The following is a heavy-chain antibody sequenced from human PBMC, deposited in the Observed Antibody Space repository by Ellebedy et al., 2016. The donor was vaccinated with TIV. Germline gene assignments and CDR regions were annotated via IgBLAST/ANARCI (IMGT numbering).Heavy chain of an antibody. Sequence: GESLKISXAASGFTFSTYAMSWVRQAPGEGPEWVSTISASGGSTYYADSVKGRFTISRDNSKNMLYLQMNSLRAEDTSLYYCAKGETKYCTTSACGAPWFDPWGQGTLVAVSS. CDR3: AKGETKYCTTSACGAPWFDP. V-gene: IGHV3-23*01. CDR2: ISASGGST. CDR1: GFTFSTYA. J-gene: IGHJ5*02. D-gene: IGHD2-8*01.